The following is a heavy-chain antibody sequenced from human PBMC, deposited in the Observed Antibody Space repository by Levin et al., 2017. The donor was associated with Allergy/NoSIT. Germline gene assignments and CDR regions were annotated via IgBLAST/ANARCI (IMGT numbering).Heavy chain of an antibody. D-gene: IGHD6-6*01. V-gene: IGHV3-13*01. CDR3: ARSGGPYSSSSGYYYYGMDV. CDR2: LDSAGDT. J-gene: IGHJ6*02. CDR1: GFTFSTYD. Sequence: GGSLRLSCAASGFTFSTYDMHWVRQATGKGLEWVSTLDSAGDTYYPGSVKGRFTISRDNAKNSLYLQMNSLRAGDTAIYYCARSGGPYSSSSGYYYYGMDVWGQGTTVTVSS.